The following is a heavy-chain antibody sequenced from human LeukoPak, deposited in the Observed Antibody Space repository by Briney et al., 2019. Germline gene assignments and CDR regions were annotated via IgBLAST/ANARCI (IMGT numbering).Heavy chain of an antibody. CDR3: ARARSDRFVYYFDY. CDR2: MRQDGNEK. CDR1: GFTFSSYW. Sequence: SGGSLRLSCVASGFTFSSYWMTWVRQAPGKGLEWVANMRQDGNEKYYVDSVKGRFTISRDTSKNTLYLQMNSLRAEDTAVYYCARARSDRFVYYFDYWGQGTLVTVSS. D-gene: IGHD3-10*01. J-gene: IGHJ4*02. V-gene: IGHV3-7*01.